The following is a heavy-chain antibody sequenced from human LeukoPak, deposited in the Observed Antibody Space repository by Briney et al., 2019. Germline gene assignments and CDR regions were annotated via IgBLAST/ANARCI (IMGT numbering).Heavy chain of an antibody. CDR1: GDSISRYY. Sequence: PSETLSLTCSVSGDSISRYYWSWIRQPPGKGLEWIGYIYYSGSTKYNPSLNGRVTISVDTPKNQFSLRLNSVTAADTAVYYCAGRLWRRDGYNLSAFDIWGQGTMVTVSS. CDR3: AGRLWRRDGYNLSAFDI. V-gene: IGHV4-59*01. D-gene: IGHD5-24*01. J-gene: IGHJ3*02. CDR2: IYYSGST.